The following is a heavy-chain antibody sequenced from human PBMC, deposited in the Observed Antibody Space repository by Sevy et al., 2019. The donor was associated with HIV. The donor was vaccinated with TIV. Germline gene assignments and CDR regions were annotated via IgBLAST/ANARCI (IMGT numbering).Heavy chain of an antibody. CDR3: AKDLRDKGCSGGSCYSDWFDP. V-gene: IGHV3-74*01. D-gene: IGHD2-15*01. Sequence: QPGGSLRLSCAASGFTFSDYWMHWVRQAPGKGLVWVSRINTDGSSTTYADSVRGRFTISRDNAKNTLYLQMNSLRAEDTAVYYCAKDLRDKGCSGGSCYSDWFDPWGQGTLVTVSS. J-gene: IGHJ5*02. CDR2: INTDGSST. CDR1: GFTFSDYW.